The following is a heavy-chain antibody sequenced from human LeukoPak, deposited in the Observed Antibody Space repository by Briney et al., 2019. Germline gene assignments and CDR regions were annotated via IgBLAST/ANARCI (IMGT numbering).Heavy chain of an antibody. D-gene: IGHD2-15*01. CDR2: ISGSGGST. CDR1: GFTFSSYA. CDR3: ARDPSVVAATPVDY. V-gene: IGHV3-23*01. Sequence: PGGSLRLSCAASGFTFSSYAMSWVRQAPGKGLEWVSAISGSGGSTYYADSVKGRFTISRDNSKNTLYLQMNSLRAEDTAVYYCARDPSVVAATPVDYWGQGTLVTVSS. J-gene: IGHJ4*02.